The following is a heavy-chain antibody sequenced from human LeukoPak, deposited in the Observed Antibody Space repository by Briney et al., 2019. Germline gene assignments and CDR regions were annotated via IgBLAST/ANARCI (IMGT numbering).Heavy chain of an antibody. CDR3: AGYTTEEDGAFDI. D-gene: IGHD1-1*01. CDR2: IYPGDSDT. CDR1: GYSFTSYW. J-gene: IGHJ3*02. V-gene: IGHV5-51*01. Sequence: KPGESLKISCKGSGYSFTSYWIGWVRQMPGKGLEWMGIIYPGDSDTRYSPSFQGQVTISADKSINTAYLQWSSLKASDTAMYYCAGYTTEEDGAFDIWGQGTMVTVSS.